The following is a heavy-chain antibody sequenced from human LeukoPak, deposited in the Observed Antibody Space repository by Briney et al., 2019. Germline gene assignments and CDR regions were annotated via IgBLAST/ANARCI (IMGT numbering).Heavy chain of an antibody. CDR3: ARYCSGSICYSGVDY. J-gene: IGHJ4*02. CDR1: GFXFSSYM. CDR2: ISSNGGST. D-gene: IGHD2-15*01. Sequence: GGSLRLSCAASGFXFSSYMMTWVRQAPGKGLEWVSTISSNGGSTYYADSVKGRFTISGDNSKNTLYLQMSSLRAEDTAVYYCARYCSGSICYSGVDYWGQGTLVPVS. V-gene: IGHV3-23*01.